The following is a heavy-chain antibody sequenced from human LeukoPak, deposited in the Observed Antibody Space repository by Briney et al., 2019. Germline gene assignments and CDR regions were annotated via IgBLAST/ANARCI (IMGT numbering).Heavy chain of an antibody. V-gene: IGHV3-30*18. CDR3: AKEAIAVAGPNYFDY. Sequence: GGSLRLSCAASGFTFSSYGMHWLRQAPGKGLDWVAVIAHDGSIDYHADSVKGRFTISRDNAKNTLYLQMNSLRTEDTAMFYCAKEAIAVAGPNYFDYWGQGTLVTVSS. CDR2: IAHDGSID. J-gene: IGHJ4*02. CDR1: GFTFSSYG. D-gene: IGHD6-19*01.